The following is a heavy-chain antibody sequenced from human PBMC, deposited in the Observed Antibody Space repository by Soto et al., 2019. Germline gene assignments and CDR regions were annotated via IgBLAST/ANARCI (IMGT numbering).Heavy chain of an antibody. D-gene: IGHD3-9*01. CDR1: GFTISTYT. CDR3: AREPDYDIWTGHLS. CDR2: ISSSSSYI. J-gene: IGHJ4*02. Sequence: PGGSLRLSCAASGFTISTYTMNWVRQAPGKGLEWVSSISSSSSYIYYADSVKGRFTISRDNAKNSLYLQMNSLRPEDTAVYYCAREPDYDIWTGHLSWGQGTLVTVSS. V-gene: IGHV3-21*01.